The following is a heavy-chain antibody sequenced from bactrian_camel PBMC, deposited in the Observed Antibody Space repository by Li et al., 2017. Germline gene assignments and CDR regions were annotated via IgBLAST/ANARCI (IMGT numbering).Heavy chain of an antibody. Sequence: HVQLVESGGDSVQAGGALRLSCEGSGSINNNYVMGWFRQAPGKEREGAACLYPSGSTFYTDSVKGRFSISRDNAKGTLYLQMNDLQSEDTAMYTCVVRRVKECGAAGWWMGGLEGQGTQVTVS. V-gene: IGHV3S54*01. CDR2: LYPSGST. J-gene: IGHJ4*01. D-gene: IGHD3*01. CDR1: GSINNNYV.